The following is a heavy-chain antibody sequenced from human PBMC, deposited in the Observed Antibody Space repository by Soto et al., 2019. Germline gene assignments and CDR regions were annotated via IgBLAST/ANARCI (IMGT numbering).Heavy chain of an antibody. CDR1: GGSISSYY. CDR2: IYYSGST. Sequence: SETLSLTCTVSGGSISSYYWSWIRRPPGKGLEWIGYIYYSGSTNYNPSLKSRVTISVDTSKNQFSLKLSSVTAADTAVYYCARGEVVVVPAAMGVVYYYYYYMDVWGKGTTVTVSS. D-gene: IGHD2-2*01. J-gene: IGHJ6*03. V-gene: IGHV4-59*01. CDR3: ARGEVVVVPAAMGVVYYYYYYMDV.